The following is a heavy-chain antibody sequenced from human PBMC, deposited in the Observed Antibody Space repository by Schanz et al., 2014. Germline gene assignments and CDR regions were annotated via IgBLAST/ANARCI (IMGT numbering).Heavy chain of an antibody. V-gene: IGHV3-30*03. D-gene: IGHD1-26*01. CDR1: GFPFVNAG. CDR3: ARARGTYYYYYGMDV. CDR2: ISYDGSKK. Sequence: VQVVESGGGLVQPGGSLRLSCAASGFPFVNAGMSWVRQAQGKGLEWVAVISYDGSKKYNADSVKGRFTISRDNSKNTLYLQMNSLRADDTAVYYCARARGTYYYYYGMDVWGQGTTVTVSS. J-gene: IGHJ6*02.